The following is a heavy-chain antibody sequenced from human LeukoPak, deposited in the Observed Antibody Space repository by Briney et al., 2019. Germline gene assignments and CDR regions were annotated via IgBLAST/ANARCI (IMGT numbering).Heavy chain of an antibody. CDR3: ARDQIYYYDSSGYFGYYYYGMDV. V-gene: IGHV4-34*01. CDR1: GGSFSGYY. CDR2: INHSGST. D-gene: IGHD3-22*01. J-gene: IGHJ6*02. Sequence: SETLSLTCAVYGGSFSGYYWSWIRQPPGKGLEWIGEINHSGSTNYNPSLKSRVTISVDTSKNQFSLKLSSVTAADTAVYYCARDQIYYYDSSGYFGYYYYGMDVWGQGTTVTVSS.